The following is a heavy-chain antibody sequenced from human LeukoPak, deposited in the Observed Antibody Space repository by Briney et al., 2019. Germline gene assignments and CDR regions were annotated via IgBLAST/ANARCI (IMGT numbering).Heavy chain of an antibody. CDR3: ARGLRWAQFDY. D-gene: IGHD4-23*01. J-gene: IGHJ4*02. CDR2: IYSGGST. Sequence: GGSLRLSCAASGFTVSSNYMSWVRQAPGKGLEWVSVIYSGGSTYYADSVKGRFTISRDNSKNTLYLQMNSLRAEDTAVYYCARGLRWAQFDYWGQGTLVTVSS. CDR1: GFTVSSNY. V-gene: IGHV3-53*01.